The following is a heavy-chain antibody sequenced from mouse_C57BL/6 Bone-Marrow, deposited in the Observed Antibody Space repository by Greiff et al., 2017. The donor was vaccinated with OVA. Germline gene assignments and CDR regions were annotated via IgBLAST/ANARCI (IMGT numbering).Heavy chain of an antibody. CDR3: ATVLRLRFAY. CDR1: GYTFTSYG. CDR2: IYPRSGNT. J-gene: IGHJ3*01. V-gene: IGHV1-81*01. D-gene: IGHD3-2*02. Sequence: QVQLQQSGAELARPGASVKLSCKASGYTFTSYGISWVKQRTGQGLEWIGEIYPRSGNTYYNEKVKGKATLTTDKSTSTAYMELRSLTSEDTAVYFCATVLRLRFAYWGHGTLVTVSA.